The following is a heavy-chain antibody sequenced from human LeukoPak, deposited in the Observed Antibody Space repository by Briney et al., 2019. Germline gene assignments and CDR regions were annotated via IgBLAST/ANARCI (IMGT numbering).Heavy chain of an antibody. J-gene: IGHJ4*02. CDR3: ARLIPTPIVGATDDY. V-gene: IGHV4-34*01. CDR1: GGSFGGYY. Sequence: SETLSLTCAVYGGSFGGYYWSWIRQPPGKGLEWIGEINHSGSTNYNPSLKSRVTISVDTSKNQFSLKLSSVTAADTAVYYCARLIPTPIVGATDDYWGQGTLVTVSS. CDR2: INHSGST. D-gene: IGHD1-26*01.